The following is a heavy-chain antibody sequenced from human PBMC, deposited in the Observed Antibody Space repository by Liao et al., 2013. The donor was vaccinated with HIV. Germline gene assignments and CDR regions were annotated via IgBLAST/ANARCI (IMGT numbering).Heavy chain of an antibody. CDR3: ARDGSSSTFGMDV. CDR1: GGSFSGYY. Sequence: QVQLQQWGAGLLKPSETLSLTCAVYGGSFSGYYWSWIRQPPGKGLEWIGEINHSGSTNYNPSLKSRVTISVDTSKNQFSLKLSSVTAADTAVYYCARDGSSSTFGMDVWGKGTTVTVSS. V-gene: IGHV4-34*01. J-gene: IGHJ6*04. CDR2: INHSGST. D-gene: IGHD6-6*01.